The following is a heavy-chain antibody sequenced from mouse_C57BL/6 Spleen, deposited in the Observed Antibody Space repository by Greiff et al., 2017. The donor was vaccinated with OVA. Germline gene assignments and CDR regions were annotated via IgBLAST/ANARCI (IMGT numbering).Heavy chain of an antibody. CDR3: ANYYGSSLYYAMDY. CDR1: GYTFTDYY. D-gene: IGHD1-1*01. CDR2: INPNNGGT. J-gene: IGHJ4*01. V-gene: IGHV1-26*01. Sequence: VQLQQSGPELVKPGASVKISCKASGYTFTDYYMNWVKQSHGKSLEWIGDINPNNGGTSYNQKFKGKATLTVDKSSSTAYMELRSLTSEDSAVYYCANYYGSSLYYAMDYWGQGTSVTVSS.